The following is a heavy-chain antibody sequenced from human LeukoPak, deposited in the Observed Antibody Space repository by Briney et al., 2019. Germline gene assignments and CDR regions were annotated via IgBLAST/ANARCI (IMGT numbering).Heavy chain of an antibody. CDR2: IYYSGST. CDR1: GGSISSSSYY. Sequence: PSETLSLTCTVSGGSISSSSYYWGWIRQPPGKGLEWIGSIYYSGSTYYNPSLKSRVTISVDTSKNQFSLKLSSVTAADTAVYYCALQALGYGMDVWGQGTTVTVSS. J-gene: IGHJ6*02. V-gene: IGHV4-39*07. CDR3: ALQALGYGMDV.